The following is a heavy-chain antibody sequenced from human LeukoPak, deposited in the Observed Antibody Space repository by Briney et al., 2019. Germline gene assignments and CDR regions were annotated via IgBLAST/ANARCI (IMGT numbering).Heavy chain of an antibody. J-gene: IGHJ4*02. CDR2: LNLDGSDK. D-gene: IGHD3-10*01. CDR1: GFTFSESW. CDR3: AKGKRFPDY. V-gene: IGHV3-7*03. Sequence: GGSLRLSCVVSGFTFSESWMSWVRQAPGKGLGWVASLNLDGSDKYYVDSVKGRFTISRDNAKNSLYLQMDSLRVEDTAVYYCAKGKRFPDYWGQGTLVTVSS.